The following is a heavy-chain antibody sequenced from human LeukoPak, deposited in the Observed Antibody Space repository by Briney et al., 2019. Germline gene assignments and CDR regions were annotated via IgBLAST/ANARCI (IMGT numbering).Heavy chain of an antibody. CDR2: IYYSGSP. Sequence: SETLSLTCTVSGGSISSSSYHWGWIRQPPGKGLECIGSIYYSGSPYYNPALKSRVTISVDTSKNQFSLKLSSVTAADTAVYYRARLSPPTMVRGVIETRFDPWGQGTLVTVSS. V-gene: IGHV4-39*01. CDR3: ARLSPPTMVRGVIETRFDP. J-gene: IGHJ5*02. CDR1: GGSISSSSYH. D-gene: IGHD3-10*01.